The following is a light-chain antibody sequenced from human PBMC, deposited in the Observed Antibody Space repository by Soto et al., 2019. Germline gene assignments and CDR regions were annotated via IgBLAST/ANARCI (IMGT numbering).Light chain of an antibody. J-gene: IGKJ5*01. CDR1: QSVSSIY. Sequence: EIVLTQSPGTLSLSPGERATLSCRASQSVSSIYFAWYQQKPGQAPRLLIYGASSRATGIPDRSSGSGSGTDFTLTISRLEPEDFAVYYCQQFGTSPPSTFGQGTRLEI. V-gene: IGKV3-20*01. CDR3: QQFGTSPPST. CDR2: GAS.